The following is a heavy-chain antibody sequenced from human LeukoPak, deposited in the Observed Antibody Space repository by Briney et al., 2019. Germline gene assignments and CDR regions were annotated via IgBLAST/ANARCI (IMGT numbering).Heavy chain of an antibody. CDR2: INPSGGST. CDR3: ARDYYDSSGYLPLFDY. V-gene: IGHV1-46*01. J-gene: IGHJ4*02. Sequence: ASVKVSCKASGYTFTGYYMHWVRQAPGQGLEWMGIINPSGGSTSYAQKFQGRVTMTTDTSTSTAYMELRSLRSDDTAVYYCARDYYDSSGYLPLFDYWGQGTLVTVSS. CDR1: GYTFTGYY. D-gene: IGHD3-22*01.